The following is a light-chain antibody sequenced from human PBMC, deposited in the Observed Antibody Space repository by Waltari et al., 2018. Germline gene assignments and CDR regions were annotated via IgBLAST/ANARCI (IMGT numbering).Light chain of an antibody. CDR1: TGAVTRGFS. CDR2: DTS. V-gene: IGLV7-43*01. J-gene: IGLJ2*01. CDR3: LLYYGGAPV. Sequence: QTVVTQELSLTVSPGGTFTLTCASSTGAVTRGFSPNWFQQKPGQAPRALIYDTSNKHSWTPARFSGSLLGGKAALTLSGVRSEDEADYYCLLYYGGAPVFGGGTKLTVL.